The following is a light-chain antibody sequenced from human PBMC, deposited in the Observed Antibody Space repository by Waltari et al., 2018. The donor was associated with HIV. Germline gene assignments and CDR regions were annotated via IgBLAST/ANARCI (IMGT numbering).Light chain of an antibody. CDR3: QQTNSFPIT. CDR2: GAY. V-gene: IGKV1D-12*01. Sequence: DIQMTQFPSSVSASVGDRVTMTCRATQGIAKWVAWYQQKPGKAPKLLIHGAYILQDGVPSRFSGSGSGTFFSLTINSLQPEDFATYYCQQTNSFPITFGQGTRLDSK. J-gene: IGKJ5*01. CDR1: QGIAKW.